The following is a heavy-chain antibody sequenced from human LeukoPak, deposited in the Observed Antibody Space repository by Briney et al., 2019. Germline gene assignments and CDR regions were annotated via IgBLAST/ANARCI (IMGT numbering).Heavy chain of an antibody. V-gene: IGHV1-69*13. CDR2: IIPIFDTA. CDR1: GGTFSSYA. Sequence: ASVKVSCKASGGTFSSYAISWVRQAPGQGLEWMGGIIPIFDTANYAQKFQGRVTITADESTSTAYMELSSLRSEDTAVYYCARRACSSTSCYAYNWFDPWGQGTLVTVSA. J-gene: IGHJ5*02. D-gene: IGHD2-2*01. CDR3: ARRACSSTSCYAYNWFDP.